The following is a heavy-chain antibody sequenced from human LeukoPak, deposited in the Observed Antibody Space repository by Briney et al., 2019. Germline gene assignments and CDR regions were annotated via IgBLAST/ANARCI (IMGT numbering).Heavy chain of an antibody. CDR3: ARPGGSTSQVYYFDY. Sequence: GESLKISCKGSGYSFTSYWIDWVRQMPGKGLEWMGIIYPGDSDTRYSPSFQGQVTISADKSISTAYLQWSSLKASDTAMYYCARPGGSTSQVYYFDYWGQGTLVTVTS. CDR1: GYSFTSYW. V-gene: IGHV5-51*01. D-gene: IGHD2-2*01. CDR2: IYPGDSDT. J-gene: IGHJ4*02.